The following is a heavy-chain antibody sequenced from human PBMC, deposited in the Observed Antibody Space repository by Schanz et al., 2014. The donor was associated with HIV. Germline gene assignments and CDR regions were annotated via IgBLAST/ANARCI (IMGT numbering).Heavy chain of an antibody. D-gene: IGHD3-9*01. J-gene: IGHJ6*02. V-gene: IGHV1-69*01. Sequence: QVQLVQSGAEVKKPGSSVKVSCKASGGTFSIYAISWVRQAPGQGLEWMGGIIPIFGTANYAQKFQGRVTIIADESTSTAYMELSSLRSDDTAVYYCARGRYFDWLSFGGGSSVYGLDVWGQGTTVTVSS. CDR1: GGTFSIYA. CDR2: IIPIFGTA. CDR3: ARGRYFDWLSFGGGSSVYGLDV.